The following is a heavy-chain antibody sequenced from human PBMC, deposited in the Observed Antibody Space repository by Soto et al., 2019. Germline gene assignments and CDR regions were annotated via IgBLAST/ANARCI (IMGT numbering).Heavy chain of an antibody. J-gene: IGHJ4*02. D-gene: IGHD4-17*01. V-gene: IGHV4-39*01. CDR2: MYYSGTT. CDR1: GGSITSGSSC. Sequence: SETLSLTCTVSGGSITSGSSCWGWIRQPPGQGPEWIGTMYYSGTTYYNPSLKSRVTISVDTSNNQFSLKLSSVTATDTSVYYCARQASTYGDPNHFDHWGQGTLVTGSS. CDR3: ARQASTYGDPNHFDH.